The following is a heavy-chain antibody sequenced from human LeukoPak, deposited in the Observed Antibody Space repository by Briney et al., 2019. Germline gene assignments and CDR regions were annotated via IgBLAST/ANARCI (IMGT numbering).Heavy chain of an antibody. J-gene: IGHJ4*02. D-gene: IGHD7-27*01. V-gene: IGHV3-23*01. CDR3: GRGTGDFGY. CDR2: ISGSGGST. Sequence: PGGSLRLSCAASGFTFSSYAMSWVRQAPGKGLEWVPAISGSGGSTYYADSVKGRFTISRDNSKNTLYLQMNSLRAEDTAVYYCGRGTGDFGYWGQGTLVTVSS. CDR1: GFTFSSYA.